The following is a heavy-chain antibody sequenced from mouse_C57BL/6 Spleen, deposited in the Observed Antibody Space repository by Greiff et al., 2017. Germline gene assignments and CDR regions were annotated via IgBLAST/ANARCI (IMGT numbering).Heavy chain of an antibody. D-gene: IGHD1-3*01. CDR2: INPSSGYT. Sequence: VKLVESGAELAKPGASVKLSCKASGYTFTSYWMHWVKQRPGQGLEWIGYINPSSGYTKYNQKFKDKATWTADKSSSTAYMQPSSLTYEDSAVDYCARYNHYFDYWGQGTTLAVSS. J-gene: IGHJ2*01. V-gene: IGHV1-7*01. CDR3: ARYNHYFDY. CDR1: GYTFTSYW.